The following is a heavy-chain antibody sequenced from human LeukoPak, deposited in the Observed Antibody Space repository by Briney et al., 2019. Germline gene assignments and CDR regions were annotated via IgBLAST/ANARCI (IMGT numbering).Heavy chain of an antibody. CDR3: ARGCSYFDY. V-gene: IGHV3-30-3*01. J-gene: IGHJ4*02. Sequence: PGRSLRLSCAVSGFKFSNNAMDWVRQAPGKGLEWVAVISYDGNNKYYADSVKGRFTISRGNSKNTLYLQMSSLRPEDSAVYYCARGCSYFDYWGQGTLVTVSS. D-gene: IGHD4/OR15-4a*01. CDR2: ISYDGNNK. CDR1: GFKFSNNA.